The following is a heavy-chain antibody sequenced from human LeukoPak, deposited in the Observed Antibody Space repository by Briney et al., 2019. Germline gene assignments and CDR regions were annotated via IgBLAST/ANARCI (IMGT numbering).Heavy chain of an antibody. J-gene: IGHJ4*02. D-gene: IGHD3-16*02. CDR3: AKDWNTFGGVIVTD. CDR1: GGTFSSYA. CDR2: ISGSGGSA. V-gene: IGHV3-23*01. Sequence: SCKASGGTFSSYAMSWVRQAPGKRLEWVSAISGSGGSAYYADSVKGRFTISRDNSKNTLYLQMNSLRAEDTAVYYCAKDWNTFGGVIVTDWGQGTLVTVSS.